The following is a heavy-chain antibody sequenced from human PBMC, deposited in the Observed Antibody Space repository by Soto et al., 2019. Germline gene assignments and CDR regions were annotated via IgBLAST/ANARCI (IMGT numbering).Heavy chain of an antibody. CDR3: AKVGGPTLSNYFDS. J-gene: IGHJ4*02. CDR1: GYSFSSYW. Sequence: GESLKISCKGSGYSFSSYWIGWVRQMPGKGLEWMGIIYPGDSDTRYSPSFQGQVTISADKSISTAYLQWSSLRAEDTAVYYCAKVGGPTLSNYFDSWGRGTLVTVSS. V-gene: IGHV5-51*01. CDR2: IYPGDSDT. D-gene: IGHD1-26*01.